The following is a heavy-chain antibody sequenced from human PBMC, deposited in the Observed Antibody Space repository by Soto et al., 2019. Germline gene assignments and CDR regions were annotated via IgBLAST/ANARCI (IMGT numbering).Heavy chain of an antibody. Sequence: QVLLVQSGAEVQKPGASVRVSCKASGYTFTTFGISWVRQAPGQGLEWMGWIHASSGNTIYAQKFQGRVKLTTDTSTSTAYMELRSLRSDDTAVYFCTRAPTGGADWFDPWGQGTLVTVSS. CDR1: GYTFTTFG. V-gene: IGHV1-18*01. D-gene: IGHD3-16*01. CDR2: IHASSGNT. CDR3: TRAPTGGADWFDP. J-gene: IGHJ5*02.